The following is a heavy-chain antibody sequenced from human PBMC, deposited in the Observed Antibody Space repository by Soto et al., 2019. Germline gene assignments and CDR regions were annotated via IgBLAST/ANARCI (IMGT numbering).Heavy chain of an antibody. J-gene: IGHJ4*02. D-gene: IGHD6-6*01. Sequence: PGGSLRLSCAASGFTFSSYAMNWVRQAPGKRLEWVSSISGSGNSTYYADSVKGRFTISRDNSKNTLYLQMNSLRAEDTAVYYCAKAFSARPYWGQGTLVTVSS. V-gene: IGHV3-23*01. CDR2: ISGSGNST. CDR3: AKAFSARPY. CDR1: GFTFSSYA.